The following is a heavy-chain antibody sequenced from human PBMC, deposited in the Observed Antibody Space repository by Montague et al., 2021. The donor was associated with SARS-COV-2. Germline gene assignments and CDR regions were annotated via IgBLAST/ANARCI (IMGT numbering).Heavy chain of an antibody. CDR3: TGLSLGWNTD. D-gene: IGHD1-1*01. CDR2: IYFSRST. J-gene: IGHJ1*01. Sequence: SETLSLTCTVSGDSMTDSYWSWIRQPPGKGLEYICFIYFSRSTNYHPSLKSRLTISVDTSKNQFSLKLSSVTAADTAVYFCTGLSLGWNTDWGQGTLVTVSS. CDR1: GDSMTDSY. V-gene: IGHV4-59*08.